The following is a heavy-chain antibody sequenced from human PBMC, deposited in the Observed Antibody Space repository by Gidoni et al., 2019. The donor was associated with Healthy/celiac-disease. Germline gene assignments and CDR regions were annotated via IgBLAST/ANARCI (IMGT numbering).Heavy chain of an antibody. Sequence: QLVQSGAEVKKPGASVKVSCKASGYTFTSYAMHWVRQAPGQRLEWMGWINAGNGNTKYSQEFQGRVTITRDTSASTAYMELSSLRSEDTAVYYCARSPYSSSWYSLYWFDPWGQGTLVTVSS. CDR1: GYTFTSYA. J-gene: IGHJ5*02. CDR3: ARSPYSSSWYSLYWFDP. CDR2: INAGNGNT. D-gene: IGHD6-13*01. V-gene: IGHV1-3*01.